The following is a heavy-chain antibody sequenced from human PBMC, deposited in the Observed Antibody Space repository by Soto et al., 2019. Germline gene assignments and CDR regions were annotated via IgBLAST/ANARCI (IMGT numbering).Heavy chain of an antibody. CDR2: INAGNGNT. J-gene: IGHJ3*02. D-gene: IGHD3-22*01. CDR1: GYSFTGNS. Sequence: ASVKVSCKASGYSFTGNSIHWVRQAPGQRLEWMGWINAGNGNTKYSQKFQGRVTITRDTSASTAYMELSSLRSEDTAVYYCARSPRAMIVVVITPHDAFDIWGQGTMVTVSS. V-gene: IGHV1-3*01. CDR3: ARSPRAMIVVVITPHDAFDI.